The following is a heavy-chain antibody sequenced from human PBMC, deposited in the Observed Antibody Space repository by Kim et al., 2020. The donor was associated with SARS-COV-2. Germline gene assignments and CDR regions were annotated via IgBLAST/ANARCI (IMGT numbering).Heavy chain of an antibody. D-gene: IGHD3-16*01. CDR3: AKDLIPHKYGGLFDY. J-gene: IGHJ4*02. CDR1: GFTFSSYG. CDR2: ISYDGSNK. Sequence: GGSLRLSCAASGFTFSSYGMHWVRQAPGKGLEWVAVISYDGSNKYYADSVKGRFTISRDNSKNTLYLQMNSLRAEDTAVYYCAKDLIPHKYGGLFDYWGQGTLVTVSS. V-gene: IGHV3-30*18.